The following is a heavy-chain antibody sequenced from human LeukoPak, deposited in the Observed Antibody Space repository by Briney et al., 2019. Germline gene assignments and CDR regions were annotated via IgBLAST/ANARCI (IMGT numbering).Heavy chain of an antibody. V-gene: IGHV1-18*01. D-gene: IGHD2-15*01. Sequence: SAVKVSCQASGYTFTSCGISWVRQAPAQGLEWMGWISAYNGNTNYAQKLQGRVTMTTDTSTSTAYMELRSLRSDDTAVYYCARPVGYCSGGSCYSELAFDYWGQGTLVTVSS. CDR1: GYTFTSCG. CDR3: ARPVGYCSGGSCYSELAFDY. J-gene: IGHJ4*02. CDR2: ISAYNGNT.